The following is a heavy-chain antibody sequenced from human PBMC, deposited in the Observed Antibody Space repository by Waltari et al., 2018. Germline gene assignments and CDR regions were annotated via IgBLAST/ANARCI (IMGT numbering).Heavy chain of an antibody. CDR2: IRTKPNNYAT. D-gene: IGHD6-13*01. Sequence: EVQVVASGGGLVQPGGALKLSGATSGCTFRSSTIHWVRQTSGKGLEWIGRIRTKPNNYATRYTGSVEGRFTISRDDSENTAYLQMSSLMTEDTAVYYCTGGAVTGTDFWGQGTLVTVSS. CDR1: GCTFRSST. V-gene: IGHV3-73*01. J-gene: IGHJ4*02. CDR3: TGGAVTGTDF.